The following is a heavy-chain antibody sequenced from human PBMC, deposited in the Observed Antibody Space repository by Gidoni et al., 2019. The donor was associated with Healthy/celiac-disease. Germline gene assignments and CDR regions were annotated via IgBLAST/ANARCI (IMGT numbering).Heavy chain of an antibody. J-gene: IGHJ6*02. D-gene: IGHD4-17*01. CDR3: AISSVTTHGMDV. V-gene: IGHV4-31*03. CDR1: GDSISSGGYY. CDR2: IYYSGST. Sequence: QVQLQASRPRLVKPSQTLSLTRTLPGDSISSGGYYWSWIRQHPGKGLEWIGYIYYSGSTYYNPSLKSRVTISVDTSKNQFSLKLSSVTAADTAVYYCAISSVTTHGMDVWGQGTTVTVSS.